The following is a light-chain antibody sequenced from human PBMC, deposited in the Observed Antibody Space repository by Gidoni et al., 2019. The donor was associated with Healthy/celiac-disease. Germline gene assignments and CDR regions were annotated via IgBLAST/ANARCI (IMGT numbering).Light chain of an antibody. CDR3: QQRSNWPRALT. J-gene: IGKJ4*01. Sequence: EIVLTQSPATLSLSPGERATLSCRASQSVSSYLAWYQQKPGQAPRLLIYDASNRATGIPARFSGSASGTDFTLTISSLEPEDFAVYYCQQRSNWPRALTFGGXTKVEIK. V-gene: IGKV3-11*01. CDR1: QSVSSY. CDR2: DAS.